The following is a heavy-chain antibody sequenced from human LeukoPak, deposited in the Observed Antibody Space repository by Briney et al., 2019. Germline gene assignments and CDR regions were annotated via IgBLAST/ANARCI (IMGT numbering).Heavy chain of an antibody. Sequence: PGGSLRLSCAASGFSFSSYSMNWVRQAPGKGLEWVSSISSSSSYIYYADSVKGRFTISRDNDKNSLHLQMNSLRAEDTAVYYCARDHYYDSSGYIGYWGQGTLVTVSS. J-gene: IGHJ4*02. V-gene: IGHV3-21*01. CDR3: ARDHYYDSSGYIGY. CDR1: GFSFSSYS. D-gene: IGHD3-22*01. CDR2: ISSSSSYI.